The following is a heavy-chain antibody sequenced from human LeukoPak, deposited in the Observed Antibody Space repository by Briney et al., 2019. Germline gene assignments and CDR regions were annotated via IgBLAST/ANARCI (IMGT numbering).Heavy chain of an antibody. CDR2: IKEDGSDK. J-gene: IGHJ4*02. CDR3: ARDAPGYGGYGD. V-gene: IGHV3-7*01. CDR1: GFTVSTYW. D-gene: IGHD5-12*01. Sequence: PGGSLRLSCAASGFTVSTYWMSWVRQAPGKGLEWVGNIKEDGSDKYYGDSVKGRFTISRDNAKNSLDLQMNSLGAEDTAVYYCARDAPGYGGYGDWGQGILVTVSS.